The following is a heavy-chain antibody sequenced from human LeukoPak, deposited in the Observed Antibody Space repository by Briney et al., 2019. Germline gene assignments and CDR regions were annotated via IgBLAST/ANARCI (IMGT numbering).Heavy chain of an antibody. J-gene: IGHJ3*02. D-gene: IGHD3-22*01. CDR2: ISGSGGST. CDR3: AKVRDSSGYYSDAFDI. CDR1: GFTLRSYD. Sequence: GGSLRLSCAASGFTLRSYDMSWVRQAPGKGLEWVAAISGSGGSTYYADSVKGRFTISRDNSKNTLYLQMNSLRAEDTAVYYCAKVRDSSGYYSDAFDIWGQGTMVTVSS. V-gene: IGHV3-23*01.